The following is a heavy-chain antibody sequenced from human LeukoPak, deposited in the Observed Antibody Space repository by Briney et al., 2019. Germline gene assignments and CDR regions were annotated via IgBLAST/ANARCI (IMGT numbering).Heavy chain of an antibody. CDR1: GFTFSSFV. V-gene: IGHV3-23*01. Sequence: GGSLRLSCAASGFTFSSFVMSWVRQAPGKGLEWVSSISGSGVYKYYTDSVKGRFTISRDNSKNTLYVQMNSLRAEDAAVYYCAKASRGYFDWLFYFDYWGQGSLVTVSS. J-gene: IGHJ4*02. D-gene: IGHD3-9*01. CDR2: ISGSGVYK. CDR3: AKASRGYFDWLFYFDY.